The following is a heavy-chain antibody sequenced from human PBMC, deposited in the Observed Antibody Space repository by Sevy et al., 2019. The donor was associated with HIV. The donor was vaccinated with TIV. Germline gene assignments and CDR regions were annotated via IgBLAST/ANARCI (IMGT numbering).Heavy chain of an antibody. V-gene: IGHV3-53*01. D-gene: IGHD6-13*01. Sequence: GGSLRLSCSASGFTVSGVHMTWVRQASGKGLEWVSVIYDGGSTYYADAVKGRLFISRENSKNTLYLQMNSLRVEDTAVYYCARWYFKMDVWGQGATVTVSS. CDR2: IYDGGST. J-gene: IGHJ6*02. CDR3: ARWYFKMDV. CDR1: GFTVSGVH.